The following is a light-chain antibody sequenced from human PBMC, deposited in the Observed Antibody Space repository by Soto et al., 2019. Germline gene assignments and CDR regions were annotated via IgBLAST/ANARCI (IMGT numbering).Light chain of an antibody. CDR3: SLSYSGIRV. V-gene: IGLV7-46*01. CDR1: TGAVTSRHY. Sequence: QAVVTQEPSLTVSPGGSVTLTCASSTGAVTSRHYPYWFQQKPGQVPRALICDTSNKHSWTPARFSGSLLGGIPDLNLSGAQPEDEADYYCSLSYSGIRVFGGGTKLTVL. J-gene: IGLJ3*02. CDR2: DTS.